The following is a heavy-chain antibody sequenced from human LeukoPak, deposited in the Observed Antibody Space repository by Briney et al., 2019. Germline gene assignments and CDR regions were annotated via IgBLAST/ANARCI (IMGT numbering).Heavy chain of an antibody. CDR1: GGSITNYY. Sequence: SETLSLTCTVSGGSITNYYWSWIRQPAGKGLEWIGRISGSGSTNYNPSLKSRVSMSVDTSKNQFSLKLTSVTAADTALYYCARGGKATVVTMWGQGILVTVSS. V-gene: IGHV4-4*07. CDR2: ISGSGST. D-gene: IGHD4-23*01. CDR3: ARGGKATVVTM. J-gene: IGHJ4*02.